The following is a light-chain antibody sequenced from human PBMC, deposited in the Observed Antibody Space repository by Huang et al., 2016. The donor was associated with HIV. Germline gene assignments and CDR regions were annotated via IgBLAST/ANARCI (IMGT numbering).Light chain of an antibody. CDR2: DAY. CDR1: QSISSR. V-gene: IGKV1-5*01. J-gene: IGKJ4*01. Sequence: DIQMTQSPSTLSASVGDRVNLTCRASQSISSRLAWYQQKPGRAPKLLIYDAYSLQSGVPSRFSGSGSGTEFTLTITSLQPENFATYYCQQYDTSPLTFGGGTKVEIK. CDR3: QQYDTSPLT.